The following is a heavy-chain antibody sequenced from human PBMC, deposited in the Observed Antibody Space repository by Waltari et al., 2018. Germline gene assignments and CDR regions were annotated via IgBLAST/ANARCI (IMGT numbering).Heavy chain of an antibody. CDR2: ITSSGTI. CDR3: ARTWGMDV. J-gene: IGHJ6*03. D-gene: IGHD3-16*01. Sequence: EVQLVESGGGLVQPGGSPRLSCVASGFTFSNFQVNWVRQPPGKGLEWVSSITSSGTIFYSDSVKGRFTISRDNAQNSLLLQMNNLRVEDTAVYYCARTWGMDVWGKGTTVTVSS. V-gene: IGHV3-48*04. CDR1: GFTFSNFQ.